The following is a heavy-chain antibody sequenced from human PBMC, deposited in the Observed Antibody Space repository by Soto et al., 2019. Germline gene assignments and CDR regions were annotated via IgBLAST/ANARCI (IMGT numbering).Heavy chain of an antibody. Sequence: QVQLQESGPGLVKPSGTLSLTCAVSGGSISSSNWWSLVRQPPGKGLEWVGEIYHSGSTNYNPSLQSRVTISVDKSKNQFSLKLSSVTAADTAVYYCATFPPLTTVTTLSDYWGQGTLVTVSS. CDR3: ATFPPLTTVTTLSDY. CDR2: IYHSGST. D-gene: IGHD4-17*01. J-gene: IGHJ4*02. CDR1: GGSISSSNW. V-gene: IGHV4-4*02.